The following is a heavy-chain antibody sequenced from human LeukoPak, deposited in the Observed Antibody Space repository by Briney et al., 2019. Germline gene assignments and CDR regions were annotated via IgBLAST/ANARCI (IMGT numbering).Heavy chain of an antibody. J-gene: IGHJ6*02. Sequence: GGSLRLSCAASGFTFSNYDMHWVRQATGKGLEWVSAIGTAGDTYYPGSVKGRFTISRENAKNSLYLQMNSLRAGDTAVYYCARSVAMGVLGYYGMDAWGQGTTVTVSS. V-gene: IGHV3-13*01. CDR3: ARSVAMGVLGYYGMDA. D-gene: IGHD2-8*01. CDR2: IGTAGDT. CDR1: GFTFSNYD.